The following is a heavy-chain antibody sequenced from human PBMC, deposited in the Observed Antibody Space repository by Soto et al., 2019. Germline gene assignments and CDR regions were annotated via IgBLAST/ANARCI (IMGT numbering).Heavy chain of an antibody. CDR2: IYYSGST. CDR3: ARFYMVRGVIGALDI. CDR1: GVSVSIVVYY. D-gene: IGHD3-10*01. J-gene: IGHJ3*02. V-gene: IGHV4-31*11. Sequence: ALSRACAVSGVSVSIVVYYWGWIRQHAGKGLEWIGYIYYSGSTYYNPPLKRRVPISVDTPNNQFSLQLSSVTAADTAVYYCARFYMVRGVIGALDIWRQGPMLTVS.